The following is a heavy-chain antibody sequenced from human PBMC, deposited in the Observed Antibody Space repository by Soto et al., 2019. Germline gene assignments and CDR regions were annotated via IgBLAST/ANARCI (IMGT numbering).Heavy chain of an antibody. D-gene: IGHD3-10*01. Sequence: PGELLKISCKSSGLSFTSYWIGWVRQVPGKGLECMGIIYPRDSDTRYNPSFQGHVTISVDESINNAYLQWSSLKTSDTAMYYCAGTGVGDAFEIWGQGTMVTVSS. J-gene: IGHJ3*02. CDR1: GLSFTSYW. CDR3: AGTGVGDAFEI. V-gene: IGHV5-51*01. CDR2: IYPRDSDT.